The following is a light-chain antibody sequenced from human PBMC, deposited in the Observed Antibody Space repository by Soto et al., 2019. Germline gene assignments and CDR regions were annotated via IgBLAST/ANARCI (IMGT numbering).Light chain of an antibody. CDR2: GAS. CDR3: QQRNVWPPIT. CDR1: QSVSNNY. J-gene: IGKJ5*01. Sequence: EIVLTQSPGTLALSPGGRATLSCRASQSVSNNYLAWYQQKPGQAPRLLIDGASNRATGIPARFGGSGSGTDFTLTINSLEPEDFAVYYCQQRNVWPPITFGQGTRLEIK. V-gene: IGKV3-11*01.